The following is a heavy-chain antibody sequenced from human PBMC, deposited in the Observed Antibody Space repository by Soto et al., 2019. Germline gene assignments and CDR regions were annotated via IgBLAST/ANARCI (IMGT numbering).Heavy chain of an antibody. V-gene: IGHV1-2*04. CDR2: INPNSGGT. D-gene: IGHD3-10*01. J-gene: IGHJ6*03. CDR3: ARGSDYYGSGGYYYYMDV. CDR1: GYTFTGYY. Sequence: ASVKVSCKASGYTFTGYYMHWVRQAPGQGLEWMGWINPNSGGTNYAQKFQGWVTMTRDTSISTAYMELGRLRSDDTAVYYCARGSDYYGSGGYYYYMDVWGKGTTVTVSS.